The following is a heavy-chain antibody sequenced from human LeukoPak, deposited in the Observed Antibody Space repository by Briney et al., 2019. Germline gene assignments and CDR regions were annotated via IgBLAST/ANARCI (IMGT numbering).Heavy chain of an antibody. D-gene: IGHD1-26*01. CDR1: GGSISSYY. CDR2: IYYSGST. J-gene: IGHJ4*02. CDR3: ARSSLMVGATLFDY. V-gene: IGHV4-59*08. Sequence: SETLSLTCTVSGGSISSYYWSWIRQPPGKRLEWIGYIYYSGSTNYNPSLKSRVTISVDMSKNQFSLKLSSVTAADTAVYYCARSSLMVGATLFDYWGQGTLVTVSS.